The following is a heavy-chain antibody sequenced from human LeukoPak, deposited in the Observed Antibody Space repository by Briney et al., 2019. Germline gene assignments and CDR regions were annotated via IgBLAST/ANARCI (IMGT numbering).Heavy chain of an antibody. V-gene: IGHV3-23*01. Sequence: GGSLRLSCAASGFTFSSYAMNWVRQAPGKGLEWVSGISGSGDSTYYADSVKGRFTISRDNSKNTLYLQMNGLRAEDTAVYYCARRAGAYSHPYDYWGQGTLVTVSS. D-gene: IGHD4/OR15-4a*01. CDR3: ARRAGAYSHPYDY. CDR2: ISGSGDST. J-gene: IGHJ4*02. CDR1: GFTFSSYA.